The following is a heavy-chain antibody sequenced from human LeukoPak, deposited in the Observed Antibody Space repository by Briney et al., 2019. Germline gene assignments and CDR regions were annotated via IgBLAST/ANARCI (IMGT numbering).Heavy chain of an antibody. V-gene: IGHV3-23*01. J-gene: IGHJ4*02. CDR3: AKNLGSGCYWPVDY. CDR1: GFTFSSYA. CDR2: ISGTGTST. D-gene: IGHD6-19*01. Sequence: GGSLRLSCTASGFTFSSYAMSWVRQAPGKGLDRVSVISGTGTSTYYADSVRGRFTISRDNSKNTLYLRVNSLRAEDTAVYYCAKNLGSGCYWPVDYWGQGTLVTVSS.